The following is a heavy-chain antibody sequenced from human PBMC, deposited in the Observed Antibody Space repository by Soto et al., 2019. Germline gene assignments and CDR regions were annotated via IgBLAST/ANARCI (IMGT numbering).Heavy chain of an antibody. V-gene: IGHV4-59*04. CDR2: IYYSGRS. Sequence: SETLSLTCTVSGGSINNYYLSWIRQPPGKGLEWIGYIYYSGRSYYNPSLKSRVTMSVDTSKNQFSLTLNSVTAADAAVYYCARQRTTVVTQAYFDHWGQGTLVTVSS. CDR3: ARQRTTVVTQAYFDH. CDR1: GGSINNYY. D-gene: IGHD4-17*01. J-gene: IGHJ4*02.